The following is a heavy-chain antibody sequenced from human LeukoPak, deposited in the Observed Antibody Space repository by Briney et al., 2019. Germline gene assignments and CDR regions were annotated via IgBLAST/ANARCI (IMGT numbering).Heavy chain of an antibody. CDR1: GFTFSSYA. D-gene: IGHD2-2*01. CDR3: YCSSPTTHI. Sequence: PGGSLRLSCAASGFTFSSYAMSWVRQPPGKGLEWIGEINHSGSTNYNPSLKSRVTISVDTSKNQFSLKLSSVTAADTAVYYCYCSSPTTHIWGQGTLVTVSS. CDR2: INHSGST. J-gene: IGHJ4*02. V-gene: IGHV4-34*08.